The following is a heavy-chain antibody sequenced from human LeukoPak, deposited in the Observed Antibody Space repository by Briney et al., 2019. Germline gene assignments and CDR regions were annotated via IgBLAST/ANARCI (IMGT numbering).Heavy chain of an antibody. CDR2: IGTSGDRT. J-gene: IGHJ4*02. V-gene: IGHV3-23*01. CDR3: ARDRPYFDY. CDR1: GFTFSSSA. Sequence: GGSLRLSCSASGFTFSSSAMSWARQAPGKRLEWVSAIGTSGDRTFYADSVKGRFTISRDNSKNTLYLQMNSLRAEDTAVYYCARDRPYFDYWGQGTLVTVSS.